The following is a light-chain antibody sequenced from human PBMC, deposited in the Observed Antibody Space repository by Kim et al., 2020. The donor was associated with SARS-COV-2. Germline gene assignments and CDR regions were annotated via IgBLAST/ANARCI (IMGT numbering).Light chain of an antibody. CDR2: GAS. CDR1: QTVSIRY. Sequence: EVVLTQSPGTLSLSPGARATLSCRASQTVSIRYLAWYQQKPGRAPRLLIYGASSRATGIPDRFSGSGSGTDFTLTISRLEPEDFAMYFCQQYDSTPRTFGQGTKVDIK. CDR3: QQYDSTPRT. V-gene: IGKV3-20*01. J-gene: IGKJ1*01.